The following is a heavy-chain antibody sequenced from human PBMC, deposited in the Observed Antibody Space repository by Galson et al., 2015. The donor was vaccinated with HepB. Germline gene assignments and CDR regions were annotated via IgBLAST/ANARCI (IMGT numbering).Heavy chain of an antibody. Sequence: QSGAEVKKPGESLKISCKPSGYGFTIYWIDWVRQVPGKGLEWMGNIYPGDSDTRYSPSFQGQVTLSTDKSISTAYLEWRSLKASDTAMYYCARRKSDSNAPAFDVWGQGTMVTVSS. CDR3: ARRKSDSNAPAFDV. CDR2: IYPGDSDT. D-gene: IGHD3-22*01. CDR1: GYGFTIYW. V-gene: IGHV5-51*03. J-gene: IGHJ3*01.